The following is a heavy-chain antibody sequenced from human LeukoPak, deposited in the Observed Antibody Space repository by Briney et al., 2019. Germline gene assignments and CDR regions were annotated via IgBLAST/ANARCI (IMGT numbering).Heavy chain of an antibody. V-gene: IGHV3-33*06. CDR3: AKDAQRGFDYSNSLEY. J-gene: IGHJ4*02. D-gene: IGHD4-11*01. CDR1: GFTYSHFG. Sequence: GGSLRLSCAASGFTYSHFGMHWVRQAPGQGLGWVAVIWSDGTEKYYADAVKGRFTISRDNSKNTLYLQMNCLRGEDTAVYYCAKDAQRGFDYSNSLEYWGQGTLVTVSS. CDR2: IWSDGTEK.